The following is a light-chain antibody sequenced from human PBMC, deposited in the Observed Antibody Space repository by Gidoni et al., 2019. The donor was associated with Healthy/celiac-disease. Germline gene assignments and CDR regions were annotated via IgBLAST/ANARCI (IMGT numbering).Light chain of an antibody. V-gene: IGLV2-23*01. Sequence: QSALTQPASVSGFPGQSITISCTGTSSDVGSYNLVSWYQQHPGKAPKRMFYEGSKRPSWVSNRFSGSKSGNTASLTISGLQAEDEADYYCCSYAGSRVFGGGTKLTVL. CDR3: CSYAGSRV. J-gene: IGLJ3*02. CDR2: EGS. CDR1: SSDVGSYNL.